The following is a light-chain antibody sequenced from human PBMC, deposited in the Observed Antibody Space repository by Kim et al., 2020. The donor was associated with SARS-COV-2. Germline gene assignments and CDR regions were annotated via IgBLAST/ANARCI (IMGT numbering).Light chain of an antibody. CDR1: SSNIGAGYD. CDR3: QSYDSSLSGFV. J-gene: IGLJ2*01. CDR2: GNS. V-gene: IGLV1-40*01. Sequence: QSVLTQPPSVSGAPGQRVTISCTGSSSNIGAGYDVHWYQQLPGTAPKLLIYGNSNRPSGVPDRFSGSKSGTSASLAITVLQAEDEADYYCQSYDSSLSGFVFGGGTQLTVL.